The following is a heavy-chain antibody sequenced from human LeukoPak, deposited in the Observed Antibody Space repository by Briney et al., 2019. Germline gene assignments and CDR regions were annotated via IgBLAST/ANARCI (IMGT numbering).Heavy chain of an antibody. CDR3: VRGNSWLDY. V-gene: IGHV3-23*01. J-gene: IGHJ4*02. CDR1: RFTFSIYA. Sequence: GGSLRLSCVASRFTFSIYAMTWVRQAPGKGLEWVSGISGGSESTYYADSVKGRFTISRDDSKNTLYLQMSSLRGEDTAKYYCVRGNSWLDYWGQGTLVTVSS. CDR2: ISGGSEST. D-gene: IGHD6-13*01.